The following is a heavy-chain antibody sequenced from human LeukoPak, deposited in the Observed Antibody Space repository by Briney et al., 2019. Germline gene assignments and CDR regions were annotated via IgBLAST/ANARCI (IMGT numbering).Heavy chain of an antibody. V-gene: IGHV3-23*01. D-gene: IGHD1-26*01. CDR1: GFTFSSYA. CDR3: AKDGSLERELLYYFDY. CDR2: ISGSGGST. J-gene: IGHJ4*02. Sequence: PGGSLRLSCEASGFTFSSYAMSGVRQAPGKGLEWVSGISGSGGSTYHADSVKGRFTISRDNSKNTLQLQMNSLRAEDTAVYYCAKDGSLERELLYYFDYWGQGTLVTVSS.